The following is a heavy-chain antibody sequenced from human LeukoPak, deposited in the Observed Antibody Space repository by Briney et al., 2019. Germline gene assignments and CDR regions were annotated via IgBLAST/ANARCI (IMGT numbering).Heavy chain of an antibody. CDR1: GFTFSNSW. CDR2: INSDGSST. Sequence: GGSLRLSCVASGFTFSNSWMHWVRQAPGKGLVWVARINSDGSSTTYADSVKGRFTTSRDNAKNTLYLQMNSLRVDDTAEYYCTRAYQQHLINWFDPWGQGTLVTVSS. V-gene: IGHV3-74*03. D-gene: IGHD2-2*01. J-gene: IGHJ5*02. CDR3: TRAYQQHLINWFDP.